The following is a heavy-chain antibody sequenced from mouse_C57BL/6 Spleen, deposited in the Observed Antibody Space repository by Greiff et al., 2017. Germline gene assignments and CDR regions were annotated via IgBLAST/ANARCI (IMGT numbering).Heavy chain of an antibody. CDR3: ARNYYGSSEFAY. D-gene: IGHD1-1*01. V-gene: IGHV2-2*01. J-gene: IGHJ3*01. CDR2: IWSGGST. Sequence: VQLQQSGPGLVQPSPSLSITCTVSGFSLTSYGVHWVRQSPGKGLEWLGVIWSGGSTDDNAAFISRLSISKDNSKSQVFFKMNSLQADDTAIYYCARNYYGSSEFAYWGQGTLVTVSA. CDR1: GFSLTSYG.